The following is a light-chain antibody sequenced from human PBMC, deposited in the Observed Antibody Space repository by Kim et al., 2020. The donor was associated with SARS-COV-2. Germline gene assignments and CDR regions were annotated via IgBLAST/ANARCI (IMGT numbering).Light chain of an antibody. Sequence: QRITISVYASISNIVNKSKTGYQQLPGKTPNPLIYYDDLLPSGVSDRFSGSKSGTAASLAISGLQSEDEAEYYCAALDDSLNGPVFGGGTQLTVL. V-gene: IGLV1-36*01. CDR3: AALDDSLNGPV. J-gene: IGLJ3*02. CDR2: YDD. CDR1: ISNIVNKS.